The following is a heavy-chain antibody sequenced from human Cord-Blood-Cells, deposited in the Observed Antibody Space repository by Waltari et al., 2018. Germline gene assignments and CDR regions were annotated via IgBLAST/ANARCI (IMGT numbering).Heavy chain of an antibody. CDR2: IYYSGST. D-gene: IGHD2-15*01. J-gene: IGHJ5*02. CDR1: GGSISSYY. V-gene: IGHV4-59*01. CDR3: ARARYCSGGSCYNWFDP. Sequence: VQLQESGPGLVKPSATLSLTCTVSGGSISSYYWSWIRQPPGKGLEWLGYIYYSGSTNYTPSLKSGVTISVDTSKNQFSLKLSSVTAADTSVYYCARARYCSGGSCYNWFDPWGQGTLVTVSS.